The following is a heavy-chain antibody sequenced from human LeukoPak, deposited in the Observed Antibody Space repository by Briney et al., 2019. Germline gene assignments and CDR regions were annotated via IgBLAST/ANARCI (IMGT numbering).Heavy chain of an antibody. V-gene: IGHV4-59*08. CDR1: GGSISSYY. J-gene: IGHJ4*02. CDR3: ARQSKWLQFDY. Sequence: SETLSLTCTVSGGSISSYYWSWIRQPPGKGLEWIGYIYYSGSTNCNPSLKSRVTISVDTSKNQFSLKLSSVTAADTAVYYCARQSKWLQFDYWGQGTLVTVSS. D-gene: IGHD5-24*01. CDR2: IYYSGST.